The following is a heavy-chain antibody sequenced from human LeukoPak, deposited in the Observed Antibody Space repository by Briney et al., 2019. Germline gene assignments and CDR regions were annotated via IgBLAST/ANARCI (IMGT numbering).Heavy chain of an antibody. CDR1: GFTFNNFA. CDR2: ISGSGGST. D-gene: IGHD3-22*01. Sequence: PGGSLRLSCAASGFTFNNFAMTWVRQAPGKGLEWVSAISGSGGSTYYADSVKGRFTISRDNSKNTLYLQMNGLGAEDTAVYYCAKDVDSSGFVFYFDYWGQGTLVTVSS. J-gene: IGHJ4*02. V-gene: IGHV3-23*01. CDR3: AKDVDSSGFVFYFDY.